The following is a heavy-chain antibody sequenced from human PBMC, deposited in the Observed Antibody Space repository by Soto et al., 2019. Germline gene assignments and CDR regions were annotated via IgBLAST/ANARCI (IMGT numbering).Heavy chain of an antibody. V-gene: IGHV3-33*01. CDR2: IWYDGSNK. CDR1: GFTFSSYG. CDR3: ARDVGYYYDSSGMRRYYYGMDV. J-gene: IGHJ6*02. D-gene: IGHD3-22*01. Sequence: GGSLRLSCAASGFTFSSYGMHWVRQAPGKGLEWVAVIWYDGSNKYYADSVKGRFTISRDNSKNTLYLQMNSLRAEDTAVYYCARDVGYYYDSSGMRRYYYGMDVWGQGTTVTVSS.